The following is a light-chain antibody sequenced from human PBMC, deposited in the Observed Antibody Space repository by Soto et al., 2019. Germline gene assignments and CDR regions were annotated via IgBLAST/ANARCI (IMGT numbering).Light chain of an antibody. J-gene: IGKJ4*02. CDR1: QVINSD. V-gene: IGKV1-6*01. CDR3: QQNYSYPHA. CDR2: NAS. Sequence: IQMTQSPSTLSGSVGERVTITCRASQVINSDLSWYQQKPGRAPKLLIYNASTLKSGVPSRFSGSGSGTDFTLTISSLQPDDFATYYCQQNYSYPHAFGGGTKVDIK.